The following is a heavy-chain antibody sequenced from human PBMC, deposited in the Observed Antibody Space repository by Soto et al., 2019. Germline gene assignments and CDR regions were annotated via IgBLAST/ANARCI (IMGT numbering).Heavy chain of an antibody. V-gene: IGHV3-15*01. J-gene: IGHJ6*02. CDR1: GFTFSNAW. CDR2: IKSKTDGGTT. CDR3: TTDRTSLEFYYYYGMDV. Sequence: GGSLRLSCAASGFTFSNAWMSWVRQAPGKGLEWVGRIKSKTDGGTTDYAAPVKGRFTISRDDSKNTLYLQMNSLKTEDTAVYYCTTDRTSLEFYYYYGMDVWGQGTTVTVFS. D-gene: IGHD2-2*01.